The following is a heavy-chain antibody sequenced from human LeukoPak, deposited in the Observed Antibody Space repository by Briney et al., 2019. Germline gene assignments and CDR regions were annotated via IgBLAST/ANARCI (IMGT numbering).Heavy chain of an antibody. CDR1: GGSISSYY. J-gene: IGHJ4*02. Sequence: PSETLSLTCTISGGSISSYYWSWIRQPPGKGLEWIGYIYYSGNTNYNPSLESRVTISVDTSKNQFSLKLSSVTAADTAVYYCARGLGELSLYGDPASWGQGTLVTVSS. V-gene: IGHV4-59*01. CDR3: ARGLGELSLYGDPAS. D-gene: IGHD3-16*02. CDR2: IYYSGNT.